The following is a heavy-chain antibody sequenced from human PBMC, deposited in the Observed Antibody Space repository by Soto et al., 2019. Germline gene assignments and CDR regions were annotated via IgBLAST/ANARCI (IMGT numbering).Heavy chain of an antibody. V-gene: IGHV4-30-2*01. Sequence: TLSLTCAFSGGSISSGGYSWSWIRQPPGKGLEWIGYIYHSGSTYYNPSLKSRVTISVDRSKNQFSLKLSSVTAADTAVYYCARGQQQLVRMSWFDPWGQGTLVTVSS. J-gene: IGHJ5*02. D-gene: IGHD6-13*01. CDR2: IYHSGST. CDR1: GGSISSGGYS. CDR3: ARGQQQLVRMSWFDP.